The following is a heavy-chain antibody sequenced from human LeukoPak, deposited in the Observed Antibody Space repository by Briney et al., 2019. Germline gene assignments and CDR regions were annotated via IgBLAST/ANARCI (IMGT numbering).Heavy chain of an antibody. V-gene: IGHV4-59*08. Sequence: ASETLSLTCTVSGVSISSYYWSWIRQPPGKGLEWLGYIYYGGSTNYNPSLKRRVTISVDTSKNQFSLKLSSVTAADTAVYYCARGAVLWFGELLLGWFDPWGQGTLVTVSS. CDR2: IYYGGST. D-gene: IGHD3-10*01. J-gene: IGHJ5*02. CDR3: ARGAVLWFGELLLGWFDP. CDR1: GVSISSYY.